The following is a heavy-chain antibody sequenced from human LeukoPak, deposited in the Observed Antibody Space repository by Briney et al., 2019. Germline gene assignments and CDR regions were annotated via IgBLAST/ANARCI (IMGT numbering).Heavy chain of an antibody. J-gene: IGHJ3*02. CDR2: ISWNSGSI. D-gene: IGHD3-3*01. V-gene: IGHV3-9*01. CDR3: ARSLRNAFDI. Sequence: GGSLRLSCAASGFTFHDYAMQWVRQAPGKGLEWVSGISWNSGSIDYADSVKGRFTISTDNANNSLYLQMNSLRAEDTAVYYCARSLRNAFDIWGQGTMVTVSS. CDR1: GFTFHDYA.